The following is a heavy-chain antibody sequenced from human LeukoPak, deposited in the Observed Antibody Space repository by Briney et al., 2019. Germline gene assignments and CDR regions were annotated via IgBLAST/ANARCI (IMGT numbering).Heavy chain of an antibody. Sequence: GASVKVSCKASGYTFTSYYMHRVRQAPGQGLEWMGIINPSGGSTSYAQKFQGRVTMTRDTSTSTVYMELSSLRSEDTAVYYCARDLLNGDFWSGYYHWFDPWGQGTLVTVSS. D-gene: IGHD3-3*01. CDR2: INPSGGST. CDR3: ARDLLNGDFWSGYYHWFDP. J-gene: IGHJ5*02. V-gene: IGHV1-46*01. CDR1: GYTFTSYY.